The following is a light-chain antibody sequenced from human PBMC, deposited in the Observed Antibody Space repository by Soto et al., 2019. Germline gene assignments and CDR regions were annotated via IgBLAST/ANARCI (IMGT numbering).Light chain of an antibody. J-gene: IGKJ1*01. Sequence: WIQNAPTMALSPRGVDTRACRASQSVSSYLAWYQQKPGQAPRLLIYDASNRATGIPARFSGSGSGTDFALTISCLDPEDFAVYYCQQYGTAPGTFGRGTKVDIK. CDR1: QSVSSY. V-gene: IGKV3-11*01. CDR2: DAS. CDR3: QQYGTAPGT.